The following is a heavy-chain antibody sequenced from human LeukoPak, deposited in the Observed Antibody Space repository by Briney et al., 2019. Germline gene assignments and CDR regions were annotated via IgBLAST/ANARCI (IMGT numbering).Heavy chain of an antibody. J-gene: IGHJ5*02. CDR3: ARETHSGSYYRTFDP. CDR2: IYYSGST. V-gene: IGHV4-59*01. CDR1: VGSFSGYY. Sequence: SETLSLTCAVYVGSFSGYYWSWIRQPPWKGLEWIGYIYYSGSTNYNPSLKSRVTISVDTSKNQFSLKLSSVTAADTAVYYCARETHSGSYYRTFDPWGQGTLVTVSS. D-gene: IGHD1-26*01.